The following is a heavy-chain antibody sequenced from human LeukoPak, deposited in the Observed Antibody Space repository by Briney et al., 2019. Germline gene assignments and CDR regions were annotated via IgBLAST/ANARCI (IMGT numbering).Heavy chain of an antibody. CDR3: TRVGYIDEGIDY. CDR2: KKQDGSKK. Sequence: GGSLRLSCVASGFPFSSYWMTWVRQAPGKGLEWVANKKQDGSKKSYVDSVKGRFTISRDNAKNSLYLQMNSLRAEDTAIYYCTRVGYIDEGIDYWGQGTLVTVSS. J-gene: IGHJ4*02. CDR1: GFPFSSYW. D-gene: IGHD5-24*01. V-gene: IGHV3-7*04.